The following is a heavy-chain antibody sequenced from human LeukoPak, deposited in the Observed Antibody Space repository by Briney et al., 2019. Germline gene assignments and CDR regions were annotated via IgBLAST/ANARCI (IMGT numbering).Heavy chain of an antibody. D-gene: IGHD3-22*01. CDR1: GFTFSSYA. Sequence: GGSLRLSCAASGFTFSSYAMTWVRQAPGKGLEWVSIISVSGGSTYYADSVKGRFTISRDNSKNTLYLQMNSLRAEDTAIYYCVPMASSGYRWGQGTLVTVSS. CDR2: ISVSGGST. CDR3: VPMASSGYR. J-gene: IGHJ4*02. V-gene: IGHV3-23*01.